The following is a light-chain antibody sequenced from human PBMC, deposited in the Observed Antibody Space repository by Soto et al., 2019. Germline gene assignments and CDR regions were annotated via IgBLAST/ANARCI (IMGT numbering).Light chain of an antibody. Sequence: DIQMIQSPSTLSASVGDRVTITCRASQSITNWLAWYQQKPGKAPKLLVYDASSLESGVPSRFSGSGSGTEFTLTINSLHPDDFATYHCQHYNSYSPLTFGPGTRVDIK. J-gene: IGKJ3*01. CDR2: DAS. CDR3: QHYNSYSPLT. V-gene: IGKV1-5*01. CDR1: QSITNW.